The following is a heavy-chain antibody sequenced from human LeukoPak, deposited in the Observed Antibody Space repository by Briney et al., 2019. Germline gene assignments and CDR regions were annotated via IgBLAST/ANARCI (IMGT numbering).Heavy chain of an antibody. D-gene: IGHD6-19*01. V-gene: IGHV3-30*02. J-gene: IGHJ4*02. Sequence: GGSLRLSCAASGFTFSSYGMHWVRQAPGKGLEGVAFIRYDGSNKYYADSVKGRFTISRDNSKNTLYLQMNSLRAEDTAVYYCAKERDLYSSGWYFSNWGQGTLVTVSS. CDR2: IRYDGSNK. CDR3: AKERDLYSSGWYFSN. CDR1: GFTFSSYG.